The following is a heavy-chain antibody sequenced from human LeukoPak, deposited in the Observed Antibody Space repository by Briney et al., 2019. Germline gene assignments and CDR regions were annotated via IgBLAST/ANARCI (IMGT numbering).Heavy chain of an antibody. CDR3: AKVETFGGVIAGPFDI. CDR2: VNIYGNST. Sequence: GGSLRLSCAASGFTFNTYWMHWVRQAPGKGLVWVSRVNIYGNSTIYADSVKGRFTISRDNSKNTLYLQMNSLRAEDTAVYYCAKVETFGGVIAGPFDIWGQGTMVTVSS. CDR1: GFTFNTYW. V-gene: IGHV3-74*01. D-gene: IGHD3-16*02. J-gene: IGHJ3*02.